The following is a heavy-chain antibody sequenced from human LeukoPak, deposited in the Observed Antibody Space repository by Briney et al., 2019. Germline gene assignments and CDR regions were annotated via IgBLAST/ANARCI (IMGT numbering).Heavy chain of an antibody. CDR1: GFTFSRYW. CDR3: ARVGLDRRGYSGYEAFDY. J-gene: IGHJ4*02. D-gene: IGHD5-12*01. V-gene: IGHV3-7*01. CDR2: MRQDGGEI. Sequence: GGSLRLSCAASGFTFSRYWMAWVRQAPGKEPEWVANMRQDGGEIYYVDSVKGRFTISRDNAKNSLYLQINSLRAEDTAVYYCARVGLDRRGYSGYEAFDYWGQGTLVTVSS.